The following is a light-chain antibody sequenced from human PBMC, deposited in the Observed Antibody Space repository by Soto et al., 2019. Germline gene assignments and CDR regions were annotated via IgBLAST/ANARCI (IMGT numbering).Light chain of an antibody. J-gene: IGKJ4*01. V-gene: IGKV3-11*01. Sequence: EIVLTQSPATLSLSPGERATLSCRASQSVSNYLGWYQQKSGQAPRLLISDVFKRATGIPARFSGSGSGTDFTLTISSLEPEDFAVYYCQHRVNWPTFGGGTKVEIK. CDR1: QSVSNY. CDR3: QHRVNWPT. CDR2: DVF.